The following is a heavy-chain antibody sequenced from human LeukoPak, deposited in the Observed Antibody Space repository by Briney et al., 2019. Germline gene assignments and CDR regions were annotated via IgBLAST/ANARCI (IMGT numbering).Heavy chain of an antibody. CDR3: ARDSRSNYVSTYNWFDP. J-gene: IGHJ5*02. V-gene: IGHV4-30-2*01. Sequence: SETLSLTCTVSGGSISSGGYYWSWIRQPPGKGLEWIGYIYHSGSTYYNPSLKSRVTISVDRSKNQFSLKLSSVTAADTAVYYCARDSRSNYVSTYNWFDPWGQGTLVTVSS. D-gene: IGHD4-11*01. CDR1: GGSISSGGYY. CDR2: IYHSGST.